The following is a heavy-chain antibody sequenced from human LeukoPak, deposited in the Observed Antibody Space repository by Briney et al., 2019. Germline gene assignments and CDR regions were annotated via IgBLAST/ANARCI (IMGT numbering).Heavy chain of an antibody. Sequence: PSETLSLTCTVSGGSISNSSYYWGCIRQPPGKGLEWIGSIYYSGSTYYNPSLKSRVTISIDTSKKQFSLRLTSVTAADTAVYYCVRQSPGFMIEGYFDYWGQGTLVTVSA. CDR2: IYYSGST. CDR3: VRQSPGFMIEGYFDY. D-gene: IGHD3-16*01. J-gene: IGHJ4*02. CDR1: GGSISNSSYY. V-gene: IGHV4-39*07.